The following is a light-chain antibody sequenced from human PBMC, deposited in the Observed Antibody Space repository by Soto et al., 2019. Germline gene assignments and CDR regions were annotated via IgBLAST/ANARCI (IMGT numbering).Light chain of an antibody. V-gene: IGKV3-20*01. J-gene: IGKJ1*01. CDR1: QSLSSSY. Sequence: ELVLSQSPGALSLSSGERATLXXRSSQSLSSSYLAWYQQKPGQAPRLXXYGTSIRATGIPDRFSGSGSGTDFTLTITRLEPEDFAVYYCQRFGTSPPWTFGQGTKVDIK. CDR2: GTS. CDR3: QRFGTSPPWT.